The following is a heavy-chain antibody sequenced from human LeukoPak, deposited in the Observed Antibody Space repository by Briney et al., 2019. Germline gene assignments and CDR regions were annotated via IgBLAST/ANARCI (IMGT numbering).Heavy chain of an antibody. CDR1: GFTFSSYA. CDR3: ARSRTGTDYAMDV. D-gene: IGHD1-1*01. Sequence: LRLSCAASGFTFSSYAMSWVRQHPGKGLEWIGYTYYSGSTYYNPSLKSRFTISLYTSNNQFSLKLSSVTAADTAVYYCARSRTGTDYAMDVWGQGTTVTVSS. CDR2: TYYSGST. J-gene: IGHJ6*02. V-gene: IGHV4-31*02.